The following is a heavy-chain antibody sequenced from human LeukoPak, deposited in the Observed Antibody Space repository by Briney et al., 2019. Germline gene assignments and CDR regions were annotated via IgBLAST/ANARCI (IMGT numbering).Heavy chain of an antibody. CDR2: INQDGSEK. J-gene: IGHJ4*02. Sequence: GGSLRLSCAVSGLIFRSYWMSWVRHAPGKGLEWVANINQDGSEKYFVHSVRRRFTISRDNAKNSLHLQMNTLRPEDTAVYYCARERGGRFFDYWGQGTLVSVSS. V-gene: IGHV3-7*01. CDR3: ARERGGRFFDY. D-gene: IGHD1-26*01. CDR1: GLIFRSYW.